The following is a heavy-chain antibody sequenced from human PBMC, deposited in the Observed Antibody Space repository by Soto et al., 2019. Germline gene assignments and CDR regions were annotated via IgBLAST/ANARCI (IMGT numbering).Heavy chain of an antibody. Sequence: GASVKVSCKASGYIFNNYDIHWVRQAPGHGLEWMGWMNPNSGNTGYAQNFRGRVTMTQNTAIGTAYMELSSLRSDDTATYYCTRAYGAETFDFWGQGTRVTVS. CDR3: TRAYGAETFDF. CDR1: GYIFNNYD. CDR2: MNPNSGNT. V-gene: IGHV1-8*02. D-gene: IGHD3-10*01. J-gene: IGHJ5*01.